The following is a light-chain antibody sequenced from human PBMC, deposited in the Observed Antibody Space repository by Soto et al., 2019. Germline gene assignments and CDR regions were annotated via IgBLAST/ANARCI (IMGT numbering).Light chain of an antibody. CDR1: QFISSY. Sequence: DIQMTQSPSSLSASVRDRVTITCRASQFISSYLNWYQQKPGGATKLLIYAASTLQSGVPSRFSGSGSVTDITLTISSLQPEDFATYYCQQNHGFPRSFGQGTKLEIK. CDR2: AAS. V-gene: IGKV1-39*01. CDR3: QQNHGFPRS. J-gene: IGKJ2*01.